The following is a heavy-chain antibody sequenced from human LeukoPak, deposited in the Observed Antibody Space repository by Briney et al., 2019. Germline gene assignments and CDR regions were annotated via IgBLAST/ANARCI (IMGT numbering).Heavy chain of an antibody. V-gene: IGHV3-21*01. D-gene: IGHD3-22*01. Sequence: GGSLRLSCAASGFTFSSYSMNWVRQAPGKGLEWVSSISSSSSYIYYADSVKGRFTISRDNAKNSLYLQINSLRAEDTAVYYCARDSPDYYDSSGYHDYWGQGTLVTVSS. CDR3: ARDSPDYYDSSGYHDY. J-gene: IGHJ4*02. CDR1: GFTFSSYS. CDR2: ISSSSSYI.